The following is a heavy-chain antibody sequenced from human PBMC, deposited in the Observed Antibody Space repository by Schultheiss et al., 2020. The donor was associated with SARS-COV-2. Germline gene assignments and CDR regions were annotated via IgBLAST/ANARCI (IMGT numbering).Heavy chain of an antibody. Sequence: SETLSLTCTVSGGSISSYYWSWIRQPAGKGLEWIGYIYYSGSTNYNPSLKSRVTISVDTSKNQFSLKLSSVTAADTAVYYCARNSYGAHFDYWGQGTLVTVSS. D-gene: IGHD4-17*01. CDR3: ARNSYGAHFDY. CDR2: IYYSGST. J-gene: IGHJ4*02. V-gene: IGHV4-59*08. CDR1: GGSISSYY.